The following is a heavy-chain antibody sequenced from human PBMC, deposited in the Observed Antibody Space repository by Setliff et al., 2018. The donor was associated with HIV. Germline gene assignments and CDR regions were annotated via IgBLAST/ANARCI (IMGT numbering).Heavy chain of an antibody. CDR3: ARGVDGSYRKFFDN. Sequence: ASVKVSCKASGYTFTGYSMHWVRQAPGQGLEWMGWINPDSGGINFAQKFQGRVTMTRVTSISTAYMELSGLRSDDTAVYYCARGVDGSYRKFFDNWGQGTLVTVSS. V-gene: IGHV1-2*02. CDR2: INPDSGGI. J-gene: IGHJ4*02. D-gene: IGHD1-26*01. CDR1: GYTFTGYS.